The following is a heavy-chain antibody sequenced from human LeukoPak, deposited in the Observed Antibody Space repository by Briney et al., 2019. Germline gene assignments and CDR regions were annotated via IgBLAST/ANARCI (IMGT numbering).Heavy chain of an antibody. J-gene: IGHJ6*03. CDR1: GFIFSSYS. V-gene: IGHV3-21*04. CDR3: ARARGSGSYYNYMDV. Sequence: PGGSLRLSCAASGFIFSSYSMNWVRQAPGKGLEWVSSISSSSIYIYYADSVKGRFTISRDNAKNSLYLQMNSLRAEDTALYHCARARGSGSYYNYMDVWGKGTTVTISS. CDR2: ISSSSIYI. D-gene: IGHD3-10*01.